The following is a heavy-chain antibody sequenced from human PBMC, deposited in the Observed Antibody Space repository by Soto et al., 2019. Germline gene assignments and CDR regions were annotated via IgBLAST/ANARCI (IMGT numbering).Heavy chain of an antibody. CDR2: IGGTGNTT. J-gene: IGHJ4*02. CDR3: ARIRQLLFVS. Sequence: VHLSESGGALVQPGGSLRLSCAASGFTFRVYAMSWFRQAPGGGLEWVSAIGGTGNTTYYADSVKGRFTIASDNSRDTLYLQMTSLRVEDTAVYYCARIRQLLFVSWGQGTLVSVSS. V-gene: IGHV3-23*01. D-gene: IGHD2-2*01. CDR1: GFTFRVYA.